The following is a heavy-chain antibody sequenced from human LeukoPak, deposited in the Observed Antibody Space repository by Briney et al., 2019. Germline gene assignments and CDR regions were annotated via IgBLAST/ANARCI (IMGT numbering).Heavy chain of an antibody. J-gene: IGHJ5*02. V-gene: IGHV3-30*04. CDR1: GFTFSSYA. D-gene: IGHD6-19*01. CDR2: ISYDGSNK. Sequence: GGSLRLSCAASGFTFSSYAMHWVRQAPGKGLEWVAVISYDGSNKYYADSVKGRFTISRDNSKNTLYLQMNSLRAEDTAVYYCARAGGSSGWYFDWFDPWGQGTLVTVSS. CDR3: ARAGGSSGWYFDWFDP.